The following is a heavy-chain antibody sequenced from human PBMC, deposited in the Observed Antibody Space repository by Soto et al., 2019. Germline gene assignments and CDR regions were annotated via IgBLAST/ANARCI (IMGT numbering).Heavy chain of an antibody. V-gene: IGHV3-21*01. CDR1: GFTFSSYS. D-gene: IGHD4-17*01. CDR2: ISSSSSYI. Sequence: EVQLVESGGGLVKPGGSLRLSCAASGFTFSSYSMNWVRQAPGKGLEWVSSISSSSSYIYYADSVKGRFTISRDNAKISLYLQMNSLRAEDTAVYYCARAFGDYEYYFDYWGQGTLVTVSS. CDR3: ARAFGDYEYYFDY. J-gene: IGHJ4*02.